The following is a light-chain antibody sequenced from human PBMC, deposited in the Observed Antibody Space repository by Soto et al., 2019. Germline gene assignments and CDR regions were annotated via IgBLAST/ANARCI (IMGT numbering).Light chain of an antibody. V-gene: IGKV3-11*01. Sequence: DIVLTQSPATLSLSPGERATLSCRASQSVSNYLAWYQQKPGQAPRLLIYDASNRAPGIPARFSGSGSGADFSLTISSLEPEDFAVYYCQQRKSRLTCGGGTKVEIK. J-gene: IGKJ4*01. CDR2: DAS. CDR1: QSVSNY. CDR3: QQRKSRLT.